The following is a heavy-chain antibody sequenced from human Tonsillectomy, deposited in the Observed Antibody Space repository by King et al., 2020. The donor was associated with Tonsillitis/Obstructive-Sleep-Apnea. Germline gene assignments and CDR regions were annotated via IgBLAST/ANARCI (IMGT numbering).Heavy chain of an antibody. J-gene: IGHJ4*02. CDR3: ARIRSTSCRGDY. CDR1: GFSLTNSGMC. D-gene: IGHD2-2*01. Sequence: TLKESGPALVKPTQTLTLTCTFSGFSLTNSGMCVSWIRQPPGKALEWLARIDWDDDKYYSTSLKTRLTISKDTSKNQVVLTMTNMDPVDTATYYCARIRSTSCRGDYCGQGTLVTVSS. V-gene: IGHV2-70*11. CDR2: IDWDDDK.